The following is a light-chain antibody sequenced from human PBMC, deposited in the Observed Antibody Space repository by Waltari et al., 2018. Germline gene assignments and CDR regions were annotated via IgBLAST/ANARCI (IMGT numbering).Light chain of an antibody. V-gene: IGKV3-20*01. CDR2: AAS. J-gene: IGKJ2*01. Sequence: EIVLTQSPGTLSLSPGERATLSCRASQSVSSYLAWYQQRPGQAPRLLIYAASSRATGIPDKFSGSGSGTDFTLTISRVEPEAFALYYCQQYGSSPRTFGQGTKREI. CDR1: QSVSSY. CDR3: QQYGSSPRT.